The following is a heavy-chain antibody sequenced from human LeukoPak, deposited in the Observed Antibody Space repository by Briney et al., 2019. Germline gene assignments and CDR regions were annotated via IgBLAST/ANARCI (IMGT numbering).Heavy chain of an antibody. CDR1: GFTFSIYS. V-gene: IGHV3-21*01. CDR3: ARSPEPDSSGYYSNWFDP. D-gene: IGHD3-22*01. J-gene: IGHJ5*02. Sequence: GGSLRLSCAASGFTFSIYSMNGVRQAPGKGLEWVSSISSSSNYIYSEDSVKGRLTIYSNNAKNSMYMQMNSLRAADTAVYYCARSPEPDSSGYYSNWFDPWGQGTLVTVSS. CDR2: ISSSSNYI.